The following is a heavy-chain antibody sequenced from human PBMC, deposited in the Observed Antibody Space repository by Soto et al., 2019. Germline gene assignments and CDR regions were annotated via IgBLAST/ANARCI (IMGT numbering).Heavy chain of an antibody. D-gene: IGHD2-2*01. J-gene: IGHJ6*02. CDR3: VREMPVPIRGGYYYYSVLDA. CDR1: GFSFNDNW. V-gene: IGHV3-74*01. CDR2: LKSDGRDT. Sequence: PGGSLRLSCAASGFSFNDNWMHWVRQVPGKGLMWVSRLKSDGRDTIYADSVKGRFTVSRDSAKNTLYLQRNSLRVEDTAVYYCVREMPVPIRGGYYYYSVLDAWGQGTTVTVSS.